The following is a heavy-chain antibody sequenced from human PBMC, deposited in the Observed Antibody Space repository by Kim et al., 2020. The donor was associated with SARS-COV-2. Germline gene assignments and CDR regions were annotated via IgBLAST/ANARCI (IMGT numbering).Heavy chain of an antibody. J-gene: IGHJ4*02. D-gene: IGHD6-13*01. CDR1: GYTFTGYY. V-gene: IGHV1-2*06. Sequence: ASVKVSCKASGYTFTGYYMHWVRQAPGQGLEWMGRINPNSGGTNYAQKFQGRVTMTRDTSISTAYMELSRLRSDDTAVYYCARIPASPSRAQQLVPIDYWGQGTLVTVSS. CDR2: INPNSGGT. CDR3: ARIPASPSRAQQLVPIDY.